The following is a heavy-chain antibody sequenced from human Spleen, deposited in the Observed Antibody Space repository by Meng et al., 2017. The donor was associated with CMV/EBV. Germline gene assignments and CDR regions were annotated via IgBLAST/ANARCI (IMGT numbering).Heavy chain of an antibody. V-gene: IGHV4-4*07. J-gene: IGHJ4*02. CDR3: ARDRSSSWTRFYYFDY. CDR2: IYTSGST. Sequence: QVELQESGPGLVQPSETLSLTCTVSGGSISSYYWSWIRQPAGKGLEWIGRIYTSGSTNYNPSLKSRVTMSVDTSKNQFSLKLSSVTAADTAVYYCARDRSSSWTRFYYFDYWGQGTLVTVSS. D-gene: IGHD6-13*01. CDR1: GGSISSYY.